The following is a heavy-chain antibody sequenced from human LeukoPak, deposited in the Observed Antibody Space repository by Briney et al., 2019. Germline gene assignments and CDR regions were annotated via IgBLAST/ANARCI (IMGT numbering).Heavy chain of an antibody. CDR1: GGSISSYY. Sequence: PSETLSLTCTVSGGSISSYYWSWIRQPPGKGLEWIGYIYYSGSTNYNPSLKSRVTISVDTSKNQFYLKLSSVTAADTAVYYCARVLYGSGSYYSVPGEHDYYGMDVWGQGTTVTVSS. V-gene: IGHV4-59*01. CDR3: ARVLYGSGSYYSVPGEHDYYGMDV. CDR2: IYYSGST. D-gene: IGHD3-10*01. J-gene: IGHJ6*02.